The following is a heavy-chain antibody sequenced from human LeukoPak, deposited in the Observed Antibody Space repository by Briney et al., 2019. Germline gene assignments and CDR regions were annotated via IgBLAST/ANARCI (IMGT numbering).Heavy chain of an antibody. CDR1: GYTFTSYG. CDR2: ISTYNYNT. V-gene: IGHV1-18*01. D-gene: IGHD5-18*01. J-gene: IGHJ4*02. Sequence: ASVKVSCKTSGYTFTSYGVSWVGQAPGQRLEWMGWISTYNYNTNYAQKFRGRVTLTKDTSTSTVYMELRSLRSDDTAIYYCARQVDTTMALPDYWGQGTLVTVSS. CDR3: ARQVDTTMALPDY.